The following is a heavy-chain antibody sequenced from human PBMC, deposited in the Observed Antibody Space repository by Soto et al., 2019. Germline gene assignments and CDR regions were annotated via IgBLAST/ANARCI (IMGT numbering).Heavy chain of an antibody. J-gene: IGHJ5*02. Sequence: QVQLVQSGAEVKKPGSSVKVSCKASGGTSSSYAISWVRQAPGQGLEWMGGTIPNFGTANYAQKFQGRVTITADESTSTAYMELSSLRSEDTAVYYCASPRIAAAGTSGWFDPWGQGTLVTVSS. CDR1: GGTSSSYA. V-gene: IGHV1-69*01. D-gene: IGHD6-13*01. CDR2: TIPNFGTA. CDR3: ASPRIAAAGTSGWFDP.